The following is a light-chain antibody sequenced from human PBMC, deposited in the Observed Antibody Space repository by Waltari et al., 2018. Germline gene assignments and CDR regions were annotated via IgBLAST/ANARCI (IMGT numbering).Light chain of an antibody. CDR1: QSISNN. CDR2: GAS. CDR3: QQYNNWPWT. Sequence: DIVMTQSPATLYVSPGERATLSCRASQSISNNLSWYQQKPGQAPRVLIYGASTRATGTPARFSGSGFGTEFTLTISSLQAEDFALYFCQQYNNWPWTFGQGSRVEIK. V-gene: IGKV3-15*01. J-gene: IGKJ1*01.